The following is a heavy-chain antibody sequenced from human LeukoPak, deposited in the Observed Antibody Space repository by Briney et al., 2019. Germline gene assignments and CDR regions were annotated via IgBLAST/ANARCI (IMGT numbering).Heavy chain of an antibody. CDR1: GYTFTSYY. D-gene: IGHD6-19*01. J-gene: IGHJ5*02. Sequence: ASVKVSCKASGYTFTSYYMHWVRQAPGQGLEWMGWISAYNGNTNYAQKLQGRVTMTTDTSTSTAYMELRSLRSDDTAVYYCASDEAGWFDPWGQGTLVTVSS. CDR3: ASDEAGWFDP. CDR2: ISAYNGNT. V-gene: IGHV1-18*04.